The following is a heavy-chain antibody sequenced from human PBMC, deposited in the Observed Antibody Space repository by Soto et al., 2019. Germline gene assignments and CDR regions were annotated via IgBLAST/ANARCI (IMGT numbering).Heavy chain of an antibody. J-gene: IGHJ4*02. CDR3: ARGWWDSSGYYYRYYFDY. D-gene: IGHD3-22*01. V-gene: IGHV4-39*01. CDR2: IYYSGSS. CDR1: GGSISSSSYY. Sequence: SETLSLTCTVSGGSISSSSYYWGWIRQPPGKGLEWIGSIYYSGSSYYNPSLKSRVTISVDTSKNQFSLKLSSVTAADTAVYYCARGWWDSSGYYYRYYFDYWGKGTLVTVSS.